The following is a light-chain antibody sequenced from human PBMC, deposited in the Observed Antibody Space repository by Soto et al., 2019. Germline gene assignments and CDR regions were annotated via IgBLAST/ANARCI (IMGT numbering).Light chain of an antibody. J-gene: IGLJ1*01. V-gene: IGLV2-14*01. CDR3: SSYAGNNIFV. Sequence: QSALTQPASVSGSPGQSITISCTGTSSDVGGYNYVSWYQQHPGKAPKLMIYEVSNRPSGVSNRFSGSKSGNTASLTISGLQAGDEANYYCSSYAGNNIFVFGTGTKVTVL. CDR2: EVS. CDR1: SSDVGGYNY.